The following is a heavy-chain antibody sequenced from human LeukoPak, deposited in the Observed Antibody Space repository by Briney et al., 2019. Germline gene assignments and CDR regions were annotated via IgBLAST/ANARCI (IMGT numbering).Heavy chain of an antibody. CDR3: ARSDYFGSGSYGPSIFDY. Sequence: SETLSLTCTVSGGSITSYYWSWIRQPPGKGLEWVGYIYNSGSTNYNPSLKSRLTISIDTSKNQFSLKLSSVTAADTALYCCARSDYFGSGSYGPSIFDYWGQGTLVTVSS. CDR2: IYNSGST. D-gene: IGHD3-10*01. J-gene: IGHJ4*02. CDR1: GGSITSYY. V-gene: IGHV4-59*01.